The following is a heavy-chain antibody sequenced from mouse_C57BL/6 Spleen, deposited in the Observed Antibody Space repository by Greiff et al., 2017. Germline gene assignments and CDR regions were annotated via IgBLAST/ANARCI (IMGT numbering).Heavy chain of an antibody. Sequence: QVQLQQPGAELVRPGTSVKLSCKASGYTFTSYWMHWVKQRPGQGLEWIGVIDPSDSYTNYNQKFKGKATLTVDTSSSTAYMQLSSLTSEDSAVYYCARFVTYSNFSFGYWGQGTTLTVSS. J-gene: IGHJ2*01. CDR2: IDPSDSYT. CDR3: ARFVTYSNFSFGY. CDR1: GYTFTSYW. D-gene: IGHD2-5*01. V-gene: IGHV1-59*01.